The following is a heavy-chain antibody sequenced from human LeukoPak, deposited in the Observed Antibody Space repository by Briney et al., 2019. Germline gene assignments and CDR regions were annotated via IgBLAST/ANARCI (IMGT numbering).Heavy chain of an antibody. CDR2: IYYSGGT. J-gene: IGHJ1*01. V-gene: IGHV4-59*08. D-gene: IGHD3-22*01. Sequence: PPETLSLTCTVSGGSISSYYWSSIRQPPGKGLEWIGGIYYSGGTNYNPSLTSRVTLSLDTSKNQSSLKLSSVTAADTAVYYCAMTGRYYDSSGYYYEKFFQHWGQGTLVTVSS. CDR1: GGSISSYY. CDR3: AMTGRYYDSSGYYYEKFFQH.